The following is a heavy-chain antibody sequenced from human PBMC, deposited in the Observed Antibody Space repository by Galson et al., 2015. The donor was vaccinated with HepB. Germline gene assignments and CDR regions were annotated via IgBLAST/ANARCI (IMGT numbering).Heavy chain of an antibody. D-gene: IGHD3-22*01. Sequence: SVKVSCKASGYTFSTYGITWVRQAPGKGLEWMGWISVDNGNTDFAEKFQDRVTMTTDTSTSAAYLELRSLSYDDTAVYYCARVGVYYFPLDYWGQGTLVTVSS. CDR1: GYTFSTYG. CDR2: ISVDNGNT. CDR3: ARVGVYYFPLDY. J-gene: IGHJ4*02. V-gene: IGHV1-18*01.